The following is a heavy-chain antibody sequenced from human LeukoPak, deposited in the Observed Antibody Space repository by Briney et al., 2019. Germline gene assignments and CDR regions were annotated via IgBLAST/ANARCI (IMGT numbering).Heavy chain of an antibody. Sequence: SQTLSLTCTVSGGSISSGSYYWSWIRQPAGKGLEWIGRIYTSGSTNYNPSLKSRVTISVDTSKNQFSLKLSSVTAADTAVYYCARGGIAVPFDLWGRGTLVTVSS. CDR2: IYTSGST. CDR3: ARGGIAVPFDL. V-gene: IGHV4-61*02. CDR1: GGSISSGSYY. J-gene: IGHJ2*01. D-gene: IGHD6-19*01.